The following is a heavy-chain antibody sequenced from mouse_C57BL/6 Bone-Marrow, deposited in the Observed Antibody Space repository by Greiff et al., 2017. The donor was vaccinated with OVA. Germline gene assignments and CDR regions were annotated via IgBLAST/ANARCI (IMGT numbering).Heavy chain of an antibody. Sequence: VQLKQSGPELVKPGASVKISCKASGYSFTDYNMNWVKQSNGKNLEWIGVINTNYGTTSYNQKFKGKATLTVDQSSSTAYMQLNSLTSEDAAVYYCARTDYGSSPWYFDVWGTGTTVTVSS. J-gene: IGHJ1*03. CDR3: ARTDYGSSPWYFDV. CDR2: INTNYGTT. D-gene: IGHD1-1*01. CDR1: GYSFTDYN. V-gene: IGHV1-39*01.